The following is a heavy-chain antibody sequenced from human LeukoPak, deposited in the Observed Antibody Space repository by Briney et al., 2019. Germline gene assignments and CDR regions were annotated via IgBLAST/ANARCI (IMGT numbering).Heavy chain of an antibody. Sequence: GGSLRLSCAASGFTFSNYAMAWVRQAPGKGLEWVSAISGNGGRTYSADSVQGRFTISRDNSKNTVYLQMDNLRAEDSAMYYCAKGDHYDFWSGYYSDDYWGQGTLVTVSS. CDR2: ISGNGGRT. CDR3: AKGDHYDFWSGYYSDDY. D-gene: IGHD3-3*01. V-gene: IGHV3-23*01. J-gene: IGHJ4*02. CDR1: GFTFSNYA.